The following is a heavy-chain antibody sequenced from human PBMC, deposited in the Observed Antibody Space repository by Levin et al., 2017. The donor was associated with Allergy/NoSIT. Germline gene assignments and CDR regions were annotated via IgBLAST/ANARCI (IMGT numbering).Heavy chain of an antibody. J-gene: IGHJ6*02. CDR3: ARGDRSWHSSSWYPRGYYDDGMDV. D-gene: IGHD6-13*01. V-gene: IGHV4-34*01. CDR1: GGSFSGYY. Sequence: NSSETLSLTCAVYGGSFSGYYWSWIRQPPGKGLEWIGEINHSGSTNYNPSLKSRVTISVDTSKNQFSLKLSSVTAADTAVYYCARGDRSWHSSSWYPRGYYDDGMDVWGQGTTVTVSS. CDR2: INHSGST.